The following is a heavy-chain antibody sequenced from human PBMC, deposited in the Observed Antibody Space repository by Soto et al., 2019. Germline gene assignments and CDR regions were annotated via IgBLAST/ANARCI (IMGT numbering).Heavy chain of an antibody. D-gene: IGHD1-26*01. CDR2: IYYSGST. J-gene: IGHJ5*02. CDR1: GGSISSSSYY. V-gene: IGHV4-39*01. CDR3: ARTGWYSGSSWFDP. Sequence: PSETLSLTCTVSGGSISSSSYYWGWIRQPPGKGLEWIGSIYYSGSTYYNPSLKSRVTISVDTSKNQFSLKLSSVTAADTAVYYCARTGWYSGSSWFDPWGQGTLVTVSS.